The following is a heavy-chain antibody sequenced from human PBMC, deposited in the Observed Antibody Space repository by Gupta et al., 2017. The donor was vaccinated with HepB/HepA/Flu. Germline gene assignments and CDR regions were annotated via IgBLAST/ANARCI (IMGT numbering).Heavy chain of an antibody. CDR2: INHSGST. V-gene: IGHV4-34*01. Sequence: QVQLQQWGAGLLKPSETLSLTCAVYGGSFSGYYWSWIRQPPGKGLEWIGEINHSGSTNYNPALKSRVTISVDTSKNQFSLKMSSVTAADTAVYYFARGYAYSSGWFDDGGQGTLVTASS. CDR1: GGSFSGYY. J-gene: IGHJ5*02. D-gene: IGHD6-19*01. CDR3: ARGYAYSSGWFDD.